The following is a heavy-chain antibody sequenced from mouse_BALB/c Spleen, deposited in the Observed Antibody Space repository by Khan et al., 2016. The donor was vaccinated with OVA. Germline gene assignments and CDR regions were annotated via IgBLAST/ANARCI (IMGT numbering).Heavy chain of an antibody. Sequence: QLEESGPGLVKPSQSLSLTCSVTGYSITSGYYWNWIRQFPGNKLEWMDYIRYDGSNNYNPSLKNRISITRDTSKNQFFLKLNSVPTEDTATYYCARDYYGTSWYFDVWGAGTTVTVSS. CDR1: GYSITSGYY. D-gene: IGHD1-1*01. CDR2: IRYDGSN. CDR3: ARDYYGTSWYFDV. J-gene: IGHJ1*01. V-gene: IGHV3-6*02.